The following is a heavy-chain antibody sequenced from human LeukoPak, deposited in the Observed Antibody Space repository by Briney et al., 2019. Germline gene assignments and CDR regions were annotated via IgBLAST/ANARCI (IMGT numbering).Heavy chain of an antibody. D-gene: IGHD2-2*01. CDR3: AHGRGGGVSVAMDY. CDR2: VIVSGGST. Sequence: GGSLRLYCAASGFTFSSYSLTWVRQAPGKGLEWVSIVIVSGGSTDYTDSVKGRFTISRDNSKNTLYLQMNSLRAEDTALYYCAHGRGGGVSVAMDYWGQGTLVTVSS. V-gene: IGHV3-23*01. J-gene: IGHJ4*02. CDR1: GFTFSSYS.